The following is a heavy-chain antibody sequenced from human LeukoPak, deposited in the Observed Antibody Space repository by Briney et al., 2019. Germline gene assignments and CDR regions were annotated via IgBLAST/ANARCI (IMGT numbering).Heavy chain of an antibody. Sequence: ASVKVSCKASGYTFTSYGISWVRQAPGQGLEWMGWISAYNGNTNYAQKLQGRVTMTTDTSTSTAYMELRSLISDDTAVYYCARAPIYYYYYYMDVWGKGTTVTVSS. CDR3: ARAPIYYYYYYMDV. J-gene: IGHJ6*03. CDR2: ISAYNGNT. CDR1: GYTFTSYG. V-gene: IGHV1-18*01.